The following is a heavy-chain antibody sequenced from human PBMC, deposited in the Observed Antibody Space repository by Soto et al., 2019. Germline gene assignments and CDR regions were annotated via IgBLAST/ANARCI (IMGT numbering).Heavy chain of an antibody. V-gene: IGHV3-9*01. Sequence: EVQLVESGGGLVQPGRSLRLSCAASGFTFDDYAMHWVRQAPGKGLEWVSGISWNSGSIGYADSVKGRFTISRDNDKNSLYLQMNSLRAEDTALYYCAKDMRAYYDSSGYYPFYWGQGTLVTVSS. CDR2: ISWNSGSI. CDR1: GFTFDDYA. CDR3: AKDMRAYYDSSGYYPFY. J-gene: IGHJ4*02. D-gene: IGHD3-22*01.